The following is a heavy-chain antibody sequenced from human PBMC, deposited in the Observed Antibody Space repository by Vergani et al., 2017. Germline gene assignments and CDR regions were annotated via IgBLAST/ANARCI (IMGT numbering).Heavy chain of an antibody. Sequence: QVQLQESGPGLVKPSQTLSLTCTVSCASINNDFYNWHWIRQPAGKGLEWIGRIYVSGITDYNSSRQVRVSMSVDTSKNQFSLPLTSVTAADTAVYYCAIDNKQLRPRAFYLWGQGTMVTVSS. CDR3: AIDNKQLRPRAFYL. J-gene: IGHJ3*01. CDR1: CASINNDFYN. D-gene: IGHD4-23*01. V-gene: IGHV4-61*02. CDR2: IYVSGIT.